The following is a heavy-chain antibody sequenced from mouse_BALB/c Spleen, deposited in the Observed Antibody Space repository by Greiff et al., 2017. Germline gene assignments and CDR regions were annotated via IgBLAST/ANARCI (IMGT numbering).Heavy chain of an antibody. V-gene: IGHV5-6-5*01. CDR2: ISSGGST. Sequence: DVQLVESGGGLVKPGGSLKLSCAASGFTFSSYAMSWVRQTPEKRLEWVASISSGGSTYYPDSVKGRFTISRDNARNILYLQMSSLRSEDTAMYYCARDDDGYYFDYWGQGTTLTVSS. CDR3: ARDDDGYYFDY. CDR1: GFTFSSYA. J-gene: IGHJ2*01. D-gene: IGHD2-3*01.